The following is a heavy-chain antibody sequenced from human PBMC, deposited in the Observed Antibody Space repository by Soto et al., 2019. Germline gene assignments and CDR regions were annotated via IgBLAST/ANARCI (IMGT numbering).Heavy chain of an antibody. CDR3: ATLPAAMYFYGSDV. J-gene: IGHJ6*02. D-gene: IGHD2-2*01. Sequence: SETLSLTCAVSGGSFTSNNWWTWVRQPPGQGLEWLGGILRSGSTNYNPSLKSRLTLSVDTSEDQFSLNLSSVTATDTGVYYCATLPAAMYFYGSDVWGQGTTVTVSS. V-gene: IGHV4-4*02. CDR2: ILRSGST. CDR1: GGSFTSNNW.